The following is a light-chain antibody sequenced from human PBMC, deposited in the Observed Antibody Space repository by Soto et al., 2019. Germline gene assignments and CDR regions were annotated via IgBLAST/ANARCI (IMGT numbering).Light chain of an antibody. V-gene: IGLV2-14*01. CDR3: GAWDDSLSAWV. CDR2: EVS. CDR1: SSDVGGYHY. Sequence: QSVLTQPASVSGSPGQSITISCTGSSSDVGGYHYVSWYQQYPGEAPKLVISEVSNRPSGVPDRFSAYKSGTSASLAISGLRSEDEAVYYCGAWDDSLSAWVFGGGTKLTVL. J-gene: IGLJ3*02.